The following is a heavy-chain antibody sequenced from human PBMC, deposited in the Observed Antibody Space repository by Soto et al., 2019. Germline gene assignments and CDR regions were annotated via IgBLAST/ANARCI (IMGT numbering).Heavy chain of an antibody. CDR2: ITGSGGEI. CDR1: GFTFSTYA. Sequence: EVQMLESGGDLVQPGGSLRLSCAASGFTFSTYAMSWVRQAPGRGLEWVSLITGSGGEIYYSASVRGRFTISRDNSKNTVYLQMDSLRADDTALYHCAKGSGDSSFSPADYWGQGTLVTVSS. CDR3: AKGSGDSSFSPADY. V-gene: IGHV3-23*01. D-gene: IGHD6-6*01. J-gene: IGHJ4*02.